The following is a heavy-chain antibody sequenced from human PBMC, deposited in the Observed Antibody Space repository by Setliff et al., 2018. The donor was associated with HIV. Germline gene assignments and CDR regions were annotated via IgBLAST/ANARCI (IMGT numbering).Heavy chain of an antibody. J-gene: IGHJ3*02. D-gene: IGHD3-22*01. Sequence: PGESLKISCTASGFTFGDYAMSWVRQAPGKGLEWVGFIRSKTYGGTTEYAASVKGRFTISRDDSKSIACLQMNSLKTEDTAVYYCTRKYYYDRSGYYDAFDIWGQGTMVTVSS. CDR1: GFTFGDYA. CDR3: TRKYYYDRSGYYDAFDI. V-gene: IGHV3-49*04. CDR2: IRSKTYGGTT.